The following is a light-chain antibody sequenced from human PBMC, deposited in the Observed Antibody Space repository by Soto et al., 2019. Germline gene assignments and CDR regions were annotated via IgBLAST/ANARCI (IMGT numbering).Light chain of an antibody. J-gene: IGKJ1*01. Sequence: EIVLTQSPATLSLSPGERATLSCRASQSVSSDLAWYQQKLGQAPRLLIFDASNRATGIASRFSGGGSGTDFTLTISRLEPEDFAVYYCQQRSNWTWTFGQGTKVDTK. CDR2: DAS. CDR1: QSVSSD. CDR3: QQRSNWTWT. V-gene: IGKV3-11*01.